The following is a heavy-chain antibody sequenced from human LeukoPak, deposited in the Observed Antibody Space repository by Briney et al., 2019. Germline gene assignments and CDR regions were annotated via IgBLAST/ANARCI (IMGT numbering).Heavy chain of an antibody. D-gene: IGHD3-16*01. CDR3: ARRLGDAFDI. Sequence: GASVKVSCKAFSYTFTSYGISWVRQAPGQGLEWMGWISVYNGKTDYAQKAQGRVTMTTDTSTSTAYMELRTLRSDDTAVYYCARRLGDAFDIWGQGTMVTVSS. J-gene: IGHJ3*02. CDR1: SYTFTSYG. V-gene: IGHV1-18*01. CDR2: ISVYNGKT.